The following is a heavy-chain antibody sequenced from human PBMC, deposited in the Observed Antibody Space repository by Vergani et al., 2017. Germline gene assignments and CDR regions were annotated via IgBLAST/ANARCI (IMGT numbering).Heavy chain of an antibody. CDR1: GFTFSSYA. D-gene: IGHD2-2*02. CDR2: ISGSGGST. Sequence: EVQLLESGGGLVQPGGSLGLSCAASGFTFSSYAMSWVRQAPGKGLEWVSAISGSGGSTYYADSVKGRFTISRDNSKNTLYLQMNSLRAEDTAVYYCAKDRSPYMATNDAFDIWGQGTMVTVSS. J-gene: IGHJ3*02. V-gene: IGHV3-23*01. CDR3: AKDRSPYMATNDAFDI.